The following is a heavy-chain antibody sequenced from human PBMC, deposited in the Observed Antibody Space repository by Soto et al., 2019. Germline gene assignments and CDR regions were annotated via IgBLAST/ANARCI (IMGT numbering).Heavy chain of an antibody. Sequence: QVQLVQSGAEVKKPGSSVKVSCKASGGTFSSYAISWVRQAPGQGLEWMGGIIPIFGTANYAQKFQGRVTITADESTSTAYMELSSLRSEDTAVYYCPRSAALALLSYYYYGMDVWGQGTTVTVSS. CDR3: PRSAALALLSYYYYGMDV. CDR2: IIPIFGTA. D-gene: IGHD6-6*01. V-gene: IGHV1-69*01. J-gene: IGHJ6*02. CDR1: GGTFSSYA.